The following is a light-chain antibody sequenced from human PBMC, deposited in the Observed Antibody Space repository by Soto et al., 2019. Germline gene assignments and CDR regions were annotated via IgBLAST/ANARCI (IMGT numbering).Light chain of an antibody. J-gene: IGLJ3*02. CDR1: SSDVGGYNF. CDR3: NAFTPTSTHVL. Sequence: QSVLTQPASVSGSPGQSIAISCTGTSSDVGGYNFVSWYQHHPGKAPKLIIYDVTNRPSGVPHRFSGSKSGNTASLTISGLEAEDVADYYCNAFTPTSTHVLFGGGTKLTVL. CDR2: DVT. V-gene: IGLV2-14*03.